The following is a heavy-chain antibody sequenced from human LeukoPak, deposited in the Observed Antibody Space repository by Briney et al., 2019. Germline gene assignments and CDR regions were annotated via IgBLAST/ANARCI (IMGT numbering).Heavy chain of an antibody. V-gene: IGHV4-59*06. CDR2: IHPSGIT. D-gene: IGHD5-24*01. CDR1: GGSISSYY. Sequence: SSETLSLTCTVSGGSISSYYWSWIRQPPGKGLEWIGYIHPSGITDYNPSLQSRVTMSLDTSQNQFSLKLTSLTAADTAIYYCARGQDAFKTGYWGQGTLVTVSS. CDR3: ARGQDAFKTGY. J-gene: IGHJ4*02.